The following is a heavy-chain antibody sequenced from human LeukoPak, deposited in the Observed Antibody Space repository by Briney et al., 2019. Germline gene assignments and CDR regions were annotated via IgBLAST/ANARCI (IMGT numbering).Heavy chain of an antibody. Sequence: GGSLRLSCAAAGFTFTDYSMNWVRQAPGKGLEWVSTISSDSGHIYYADSVKGRFTISRDNAENSLYLQINSLRAEDTAVYYCAKIAEYSSSNYWGQGTLVTVSS. CDR1: GFTFTDYS. D-gene: IGHD6-6*01. J-gene: IGHJ4*02. CDR3: AKIAEYSSSNY. CDR2: ISSDSGHI. V-gene: IGHV3-21*01.